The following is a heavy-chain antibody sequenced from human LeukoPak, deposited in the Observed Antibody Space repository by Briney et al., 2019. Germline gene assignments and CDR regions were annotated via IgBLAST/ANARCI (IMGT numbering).Heavy chain of an antibody. V-gene: IGHV4-4*08. CDR2: IYTSGSP. D-gene: IGHD3-3*01. CDR3: ATSFRKRFLEPWDNWFDP. CDR1: GDSITNHR. J-gene: IGHJ5*02. Sequence: SETLSLTCTVSGDSITNHRCSWIRQPPGKGLEWIGHIYTSGSPDYNPSLKSRVTISVDTSKSQISLNVTSVTAADTAVYYCATSFRKRFLEPWDNWFDPWGLGALVTVSS.